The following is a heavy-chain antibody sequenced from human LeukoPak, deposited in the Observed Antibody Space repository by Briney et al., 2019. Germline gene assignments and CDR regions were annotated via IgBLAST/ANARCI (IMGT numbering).Heavy chain of an antibody. CDR1: GGSFSGYY. D-gene: IGHD3-9*01. CDR3: ARGGNRLRYFDWLPHDY. V-gene: IGHV4-34*01. Sequence: SETLSLTCAVYGGSFSGYYWSWIRLPPGKGLEWIGEINHSGSTNYNPSLKSRVTISVDTSKNQFSLKLSSVTAADTAVYYCARGGNRLRYFDWLPHDYWGQGTLVTVSS. CDR2: INHSGST. J-gene: IGHJ4*02.